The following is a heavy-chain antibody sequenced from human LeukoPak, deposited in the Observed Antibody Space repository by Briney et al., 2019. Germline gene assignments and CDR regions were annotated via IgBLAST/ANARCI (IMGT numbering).Heavy chain of an antibody. CDR3: ARDDGSYSFDY. J-gene: IGHJ4*02. CDR2: IYYSGST. Sequence: SETLSLTCTVSGGSIGSGGYYWSWIRQHPGKGLEWIGYIYYSGSTYYNPSLKSRVTISVDTSKNQFSLKLSSVTAADTAVYYCARDDGSYSFDYWGQGTLVTVSS. V-gene: IGHV4-31*03. D-gene: IGHD1-26*01. CDR1: GGSIGSGGYY.